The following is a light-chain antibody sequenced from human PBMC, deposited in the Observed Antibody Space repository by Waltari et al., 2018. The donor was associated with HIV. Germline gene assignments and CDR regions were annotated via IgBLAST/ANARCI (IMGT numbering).Light chain of an antibody. Sequence: SYELTQPPSVSVSPGQTASITCSGDKLGDKYAYWYQQKPGQSPVLVIYQDNQRPSGIPERFSGSNSGNTATLTIRGTQSMDEADYYCQAWDSSTEGFGGGTKLTVL. CDR1: KLGDKY. V-gene: IGLV3-1*01. CDR2: QDN. J-gene: IGLJ3*02. CDR3: QAWDSSTEG.